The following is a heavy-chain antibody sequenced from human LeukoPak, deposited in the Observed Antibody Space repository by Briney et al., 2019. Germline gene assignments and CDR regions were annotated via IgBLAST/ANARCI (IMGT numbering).Heavy chain of an antibody. D-gene: IGHD3-10*01. CDR3: ARATMVRGVTWFDP. V-gene: IGHV4-34*01. CDR2: INHSGST. J-gene: IGHJ5*02. CDR1: GGSFSGYY. Sequence: SETLSLTCAVYGGSFSGYYWSWIRQPPGKGLEWIGEINHSGSTNYNPSLKSRVTISVDTSKNQFSLKLSSATAADTAVYYCARATMVRGVTWFDPWGQGTLVTVSS.